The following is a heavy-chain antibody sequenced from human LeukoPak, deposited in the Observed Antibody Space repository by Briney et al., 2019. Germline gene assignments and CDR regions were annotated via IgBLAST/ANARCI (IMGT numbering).Heavy chain of an antibody. CDR3: ARDKETATAQFDY. J-gene: IGHJ4*02. D-gene: IGHD5-24*01. CDR2: ISSSSTTI. Sequence: GGSLRLSCAASGFTFSSYAMSWVRQAPGKGLEWVSYISSSSTTIYYADSVKGRFTISKDNAKNSLYLQMNSLRPEDTAVYYCARDKETATAQFDYWGQGTLVTVSS. CDR1: GFTFSSYA. V-gene: IGHV3-48*01.